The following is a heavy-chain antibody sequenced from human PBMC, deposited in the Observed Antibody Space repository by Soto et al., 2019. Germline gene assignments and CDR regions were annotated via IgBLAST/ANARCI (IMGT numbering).Heavy chain of an antibody. CDR1: GFTFSSYG. CDR2: IWYDGSNK. CDR3: ARERRFLEWLSNYYYYGMDV. V-gene: IGHV3-33*01. J-gene: IGHJ6*02. Sequence: QVQLVESGGGVVQPGRSLRLSCAASGFTFSSYGMHWVRQAPGKGLEWVAVIWYDGSNKYYADSVKGRFTISRDNSKNTLYMQMNRLRAEDTAVYYCARERRFLEWLSNYYYYGMDVWGQGTTVTVSS. D-gene: IGHD3-3*01.